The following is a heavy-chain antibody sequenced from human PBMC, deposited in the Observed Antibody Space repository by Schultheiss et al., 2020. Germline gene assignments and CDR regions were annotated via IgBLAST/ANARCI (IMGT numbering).Heavy chain of an antibody. CDR2: IYYSGST. CDR3: ARDSGNWFDP. Sequence: SQTLSLTCTVSGGSISSGGYYWSWIRQHPGKGLEWIGYIYYSGSTNYNPSLKSRVTISVDKSKNQFSLKLSSVTTADTAVYYCARDSGNWFDPWGQGTMVTVSS. V-gene: IGHV4-31*03. CDR1: GGSISSGGYY. J-gene: IGHJ5*02.